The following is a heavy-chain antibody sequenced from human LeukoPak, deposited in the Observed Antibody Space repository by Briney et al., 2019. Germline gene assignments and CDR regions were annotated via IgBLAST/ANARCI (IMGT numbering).Heavy chain of an antibody. J-gene: IGHJ5*02. CDR2: MYHSGRN. D-gene: IGHD3-16*01. Sequence: PSETLSLTCTVSGGSIMVAAYYWSWIRQPPGMGLEWIGSMYHSGRNYYSPSLKSRVTTSVDTSKNQFSLNLTSVTAADTAVYYCARAWDNWFDPWGQGTLVTVSS. V-gene: IGHV4-61*08. CDR3: ARAWDNWFDP. CDR1: GGSIMVAAYY.